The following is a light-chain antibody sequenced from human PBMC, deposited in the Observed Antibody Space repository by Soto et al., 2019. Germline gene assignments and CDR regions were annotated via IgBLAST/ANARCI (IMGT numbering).Light chain of an antibody. Sequence: EIVMTQSPATLSVSPGERATLSCRASQSVSSNLAWYQQKPGQAPRLLIYGASTRATGIPARFSGSGSGTEFTLPISSLQSEDFAVYYCQQYNNWPPNFGQGTRLEMK. CDR3: QQYNNWPPN. J-gene: IGKJ5*01. CDR1: QSVSSN. V-gene: IGKV3-15*01. CDR2: GAS.